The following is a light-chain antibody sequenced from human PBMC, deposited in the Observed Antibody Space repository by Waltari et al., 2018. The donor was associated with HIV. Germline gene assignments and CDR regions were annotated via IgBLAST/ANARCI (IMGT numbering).Light chain of an antibody. CDR3: QSHDDFVGSRE. J-gene: IGLJ2*01. V-gene: IGLV1-40*01. Sequence: QSALPQPPSVSGAPGQTVTISCTGTTSNIGADYDVHWYQQFPGGAPRLLIPAGNKRPSVVPHRFSVAKSGNSASLTITGLQADDEAEYYCQSHDDFVGSREFGGG. CDR2: AGN. CDR1: TSNIGADYD.